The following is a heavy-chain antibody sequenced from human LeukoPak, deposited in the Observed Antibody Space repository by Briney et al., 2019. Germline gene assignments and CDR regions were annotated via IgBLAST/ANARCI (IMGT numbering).Heavy chain of an antibody. CDR3: ARVGRYFDWLSLDY. D-gene: IGHD3-9*01. CDR2: IYHSGST. V-gene: IGHV4-38-2*01. Sequence: SETLSLTCAVSGYSMSSGYYWGWIRQPPGKGLEWIGSIYHSGSTYYNPSLKSRVTISVDTSKNQFSLKLSSVTAADTAVYYCARVGRYFDWLSLDYWGQGTLVTVSS. J-gene: IGHJ4*02. CDR1: GYSMSSGYY.